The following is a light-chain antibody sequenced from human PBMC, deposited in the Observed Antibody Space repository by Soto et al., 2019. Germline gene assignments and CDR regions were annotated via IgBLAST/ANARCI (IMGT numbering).Light chain of an antibody. CDR2: GAS. Sequence: EIVLTQSPGTLPLSPGERATLSCRASQSVSSSYLAWYQQKPGQAPRLLIYGASSRATGIPDRFSGSGSGTDFTLAISRREPEDFAVYYCQQYGSSPLTFGGGTKVELK. CDR3: QQYGSSPLT. CDR1: QSVSSSY. J-gene: IGKJ4*01. V-gene: IGKV3-20*01.